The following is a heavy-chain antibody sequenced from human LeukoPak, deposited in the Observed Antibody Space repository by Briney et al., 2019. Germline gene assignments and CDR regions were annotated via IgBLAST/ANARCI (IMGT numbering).Heavy chain of an antibody. CDR3: ARGEGQWLYYYYYYMDV. CDR1: GGSVSSYY. V-gene: IGHV4-59*02. Sequence: PSETLSLTCTVSGGSVSSYYWGWVRQPPGKGLKWIGYIYYSGSPNYNPSLKSRVTISVDTPKNQFSLKLSSVTAADTAVYYCARGEGQWLYYYYYYMDVWGKGTTVTVSS. D-gene: IGHD6-19*01. J-gene: IGHJ6*03. CDR2: IYYSGSP.